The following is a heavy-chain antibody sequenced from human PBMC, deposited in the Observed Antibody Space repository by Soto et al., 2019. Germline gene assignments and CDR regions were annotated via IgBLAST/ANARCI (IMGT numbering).Heavy chain of an antibody. CDR3: ARGDIPPGSGWPRYYYYMDV. CDR1: GYTFTSYD. J-gene: IGHJ6*03. D-gene: IGHD6-19*01. Sequence: ASVKVSCKASGYTFTSYDINWVRQATGQGLEWMGWMNPNSGNTGYAQKFQGRVTMTRNTSISTAYMELSSLRSEDTAVYYCARGDIPPGSGWPRYYYYMDVWGKGTTVTVSS. CDR2: MNPNSGNT. V-gene: IGHV1-8*01.